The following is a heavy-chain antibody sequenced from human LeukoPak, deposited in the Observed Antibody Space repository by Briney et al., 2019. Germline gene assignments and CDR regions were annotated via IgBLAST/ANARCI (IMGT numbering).Heavy chain of an antibody. Sequence: GGSLRLSCAASGFTFSSYSMNWVRQAPGKGLEWLSYITASGSTTYYAESLKGRFSISRDNANKSLFLQMTSLRPEDTALYYCAREANIGAYDIWGQGTMDTV. CDR2: ITASGSTT. CDR1: GFTFSSYS. CDR3: AREANIGAYDI. D-gene: IGHD2/OR15-2a*01. J-gene: IGHJ3*02. V-gene: IGHV3-48*04.